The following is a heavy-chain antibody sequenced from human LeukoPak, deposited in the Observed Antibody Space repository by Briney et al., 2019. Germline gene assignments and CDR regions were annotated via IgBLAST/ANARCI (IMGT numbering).Heavy chain of an antibody. V-gene: IGHV3-20*04. CDR2: INWSGGSA. CDR1: GFIFDDYG. J-gene: IGHJ4*02. Sequence: GGSLRLSCVAYGFIFDDYGMSWVRQVPGKGLEWVAGINWSGGSAGYADSVRGRFTISRDNAKNSLYLQMNSLRVEDTALYYCARENGSGGTKFDYWGQGTQVTVSA. CDR3: ARENGSGGTKFDY. D-gene: IGHD3-10*01.